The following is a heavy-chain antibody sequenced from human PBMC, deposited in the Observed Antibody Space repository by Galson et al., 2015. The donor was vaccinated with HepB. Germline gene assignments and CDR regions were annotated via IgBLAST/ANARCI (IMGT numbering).Heavy chain of an antibody. CDR1: GLTFSDYW. CDR3: VSSWYTFDH. J-gene: IGHJ4*02. Sequence: SLRLSCAASGLTFSDYWMYWVRQAPGKGLVCVSRIDNDGTSTNYADSVKGRFTTSRDNAKKTLFLKMNDLRADDTAVYYCVSSWYTFDHWGQGTLVTVSS. CDR2: IDNDGTST. D-gene: IGHD6-13*01. V-gene: IGHV3-74*01.